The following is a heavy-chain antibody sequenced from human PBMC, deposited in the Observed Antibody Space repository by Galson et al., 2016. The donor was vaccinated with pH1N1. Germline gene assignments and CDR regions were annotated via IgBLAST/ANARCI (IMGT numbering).Heavy chain of an antibody. J-gene: IGHJ4*02. V-gene: IGHV1-3*01. CDR3: SRDPHAPVSEDFDY. D-gene: IGHD2-2*01. Sequence: SVKVSCKASGYTFTTYSMHWVRQAPGQRLEWLGWINPGHGDTNYSQKFQGRVTITRDTSASTAYMELSSLTSVTAADTAVYYCSRDPHAPVSEDFDYWGQGILVTVSS. CDR2: INPGHGDT. CDR1: GYTFTTYS.